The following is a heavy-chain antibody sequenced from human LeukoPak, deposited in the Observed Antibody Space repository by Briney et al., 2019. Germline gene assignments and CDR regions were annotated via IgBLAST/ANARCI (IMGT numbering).Heavy chain of an antibody. Sequence: GGSLRLSCAASGFTFTDYAMSWVRQVPGKGLEWVSTISSSGHSTYYTDSVKGRFTVSRDNSKNTLYLQMNSLRAEDTAVYYCAIVHYYDSSGYYYLDYYYGMDVWGQGTTVTVSS. CDR2: ISSSGHST. D-gene: IGHD3-22*01. CDR1: GFTFTDYA. J-gene: IGHJ6*02. V-gene: IGHV3-23*01. CDR3: AIVHYYDSSGYYYLDYYYGMDV.